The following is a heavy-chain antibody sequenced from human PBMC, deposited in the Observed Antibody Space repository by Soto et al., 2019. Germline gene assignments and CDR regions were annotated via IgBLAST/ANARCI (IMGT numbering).Heavy chain of an antibody. D-gene: IGHD6-6*01. CDR2: ISSSSSTM. V-gene: IGHV3-48*02. J-gene: IGHJ6*02. CDR3: ARDHVAARILSGGYYYGLDV. CDR1: GFTFSNYG. Sequence: GGSLRLSCAASGFTFSNYGMNWVRQAPGKGLEWLSYISSSSSTMYYADSVKGRFTISRDNAKNSLFLQMNSLRDEDTAIYYCARDHVAARILSGGYYYGLDVWGQGTTVTVSS.